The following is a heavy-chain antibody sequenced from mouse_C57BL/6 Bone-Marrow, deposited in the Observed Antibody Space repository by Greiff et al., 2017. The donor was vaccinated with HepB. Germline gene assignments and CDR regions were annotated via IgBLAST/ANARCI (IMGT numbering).Heavy chain of an antibody. D-gene: IGHD1-1*01. V-gene: IGHV1-80*01. CDR3: ARGAPDYYGSSSYAMDY. J-gene: IGHJ4*01. CDR1: GYAFSSYW. CDR2: IYPGDGDT. Sequence: VKLQESGAELVKPGASVKISCKASGYAFSSYWMNWVKQRPGKGLEWIGQIYPGDGDTNYNGKFKGKATLTADKSSSTAYMQLSSLTSEDSAVYFCARGAPDYYGSSSYAMDYWGQGTSVTVSS.